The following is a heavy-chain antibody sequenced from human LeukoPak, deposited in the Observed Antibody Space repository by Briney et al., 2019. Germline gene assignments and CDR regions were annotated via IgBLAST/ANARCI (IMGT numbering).Heavy chain of an antibody. D-gene: IGHD2-15*01. CDR1: GFTFSDYY. V-gene: IGHV3-11*01. J-gene: IGHJ4*02. CDR3: ARGFYRSPPFDY. Sequence: KPGGSLRLSCTVSGFTFSDYYMSWIRQAPGKGLEWVSYISSDGNTIYHADSVKGRFAISRDNAQNSLHLQLNRLRAEDTAVYYCARGFYRSPPFDYWGQGTQVTVSS. CDR2: ISSDGNTI.